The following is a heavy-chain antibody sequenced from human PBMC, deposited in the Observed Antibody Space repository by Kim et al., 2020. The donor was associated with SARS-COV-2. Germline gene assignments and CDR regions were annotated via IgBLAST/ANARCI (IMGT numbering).Heavy chain of an antibody. J-gene: IGHJ4*02. CDR1: GFTVTSDA. CDR2: IFGVDST. V-gene: IGHV3-53*01. Sequence: GGSLRLSCAASGFTVTSDAMSWVRQAAGKGLEWVSVIFGVDSTYYADSVKGRFSISRDNSRNTLYLQMNSLRVEDTAVYYCARGGSWGSGDDFWGQGTRVSVSS. D-gene: IGHD6-25*01. CDR3: ARGGSWGSGDDF.